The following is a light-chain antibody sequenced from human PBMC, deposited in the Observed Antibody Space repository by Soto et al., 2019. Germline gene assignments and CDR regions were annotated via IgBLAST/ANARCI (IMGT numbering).Light chain of an antibody. CDR2: DGS. J-gene: IGKJ4*01. V-gene: IGKV3-11*01. Sequence: EIVITQSPATLSVSPGERATLSFRASQSVSSNLAWYQQRPGQAPRLLIYDGSSRATGIPARFSGSGFGTDFTLTIASPEPEDFAVYYCQQRSNWPLTFGGGTKVDIK. CDR3: QQRSNWPLT. CDR1: QSVSSN.